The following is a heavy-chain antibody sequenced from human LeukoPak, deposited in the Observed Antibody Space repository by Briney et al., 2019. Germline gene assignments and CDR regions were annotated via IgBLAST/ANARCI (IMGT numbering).Heavy chain of an antibody. J-gene: IGHJ4*02. CDR1: GFTFSDYY. D-gene: IGHD2-15*01. V-gene: IGHV3-11*04. CDR3: AKEEARGYCSGGSCYQLKAFDY. Sequence: PGGSLRLSCAASGFTFSDYYMSWIRQAPGKGLEWVSYISSSGSTIYYADSVKGRFTISRDNSKNTLYLQMNSLRAEDTAVYYCAKEEARGYCSGGSCYQLKAFDYWGQGTLVTVSS. CDR2: ISSSGSTI.